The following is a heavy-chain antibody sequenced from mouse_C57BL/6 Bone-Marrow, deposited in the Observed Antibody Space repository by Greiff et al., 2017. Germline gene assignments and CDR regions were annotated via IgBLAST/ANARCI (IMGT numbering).Heavy chain of an antibody. Sequence: QVQLKESGAELAKPGASVKLSCKASGYTFTSYWMHWVKQRPGQGLEWIGYINPSSGYTKYNQKFKDKATLTADKSSSTAYMQLSSLTYEDSAVYYCAPYYYGSRGGYWGQGTTLTVSS. V-gene: IGHV1-7*01. J-gene: IGHJ2*01. CDR3: APYYYGSRGGY. CDR2: INPSSGYT. CDR1: GYTFTSYW. D-gene: IGHD1-1*01.